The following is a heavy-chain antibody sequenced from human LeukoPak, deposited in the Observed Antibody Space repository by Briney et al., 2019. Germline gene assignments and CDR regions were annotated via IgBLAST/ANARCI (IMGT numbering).Heavy chain of an antibody. CDR2: ISSSGSPI. CDR1: GFTFSDYY. J-gene: IGHJ4*02. D-gene: IGHD6-19*01. V-gene: IGHV3-11*04. CDR3: AREPLEALAGTSEY. Sequence: PGGSLRLCCATSGFTFSDYYMSWIRHAPGKGLEWVSYISSSGSPIYYADSLRGRFTISRDNAKNSLYLQMNSLRAEDTAVYYFAREPLEALAGTSEYWGQGTLVTVSS.